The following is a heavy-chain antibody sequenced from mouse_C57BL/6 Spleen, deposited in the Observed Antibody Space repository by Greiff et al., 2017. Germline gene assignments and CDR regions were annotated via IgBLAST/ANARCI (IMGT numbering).Heavy chain of an antibody. CDR2: IDPNNGGT. J-gene: IGHJ4*01. Sequence: QVQLQQPGAELVKPGASVKLSCKASGYTFTSYWMHWVKQRPGRGLEWIGRIDPNNGGTKYNEKFKSKATLTVDKPSSTAYMQLSSLTSEASAVYDCARESSVYGTNAMDYWGQGTSVTVSS. CDR1: GYTFTSYW. CDR3: ARESSVYGTNAMDY. V-gene: IGHV1-62-3*01. D-gene: IGHD1-1*01.